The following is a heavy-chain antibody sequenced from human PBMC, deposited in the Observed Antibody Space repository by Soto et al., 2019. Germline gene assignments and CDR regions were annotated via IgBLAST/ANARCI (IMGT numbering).Heavy chain of an antibody. J-gene: IGHJ6*02. CDR1: GFTFRSYG. CDR3: ARERAQGNYYFRMDV. V-gene: IGHV3-33*01. CDR2: IWYGGSNK. Sequence: GGSLRLSCAASGFTFRSYGMHWVRQAPGKGLEWVAVIWYGGSNKYYADSVKGRFTISRDNSKNRLYLQMNSLRVEDTAVYYCARERAQGNYYFRMDVWGQGTTVTVSS.